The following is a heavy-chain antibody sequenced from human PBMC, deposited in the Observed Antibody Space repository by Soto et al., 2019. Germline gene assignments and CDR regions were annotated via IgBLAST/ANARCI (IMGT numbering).Heavy chain of an antibody. D-gene: IGHD2-15*01. Sequence: PGGSLRLSCAASGFTFSSYAMSWVRQAPGKGLEWVSAISGSGGSTYYADSVKGRFTISRDNSKNTLYLQMNSLRAEDTAVYYCAKDIWFVVVVAAMVFDYWGQGTLVTVS. CDR3: AKDIWFVVVVAAMVFDY. CDR1: GFTFSSYA. J-gene: IGHJ4*02. V-gene: IGHV3-23*01. CDR2: ISGSGGST.